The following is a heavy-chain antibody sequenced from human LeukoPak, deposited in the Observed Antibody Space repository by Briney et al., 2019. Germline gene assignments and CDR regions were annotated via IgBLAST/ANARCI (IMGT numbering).Heavy chain of an antibody. J-gene: IGHJ5*02. V-gene: IGHV3-74*01. D-gene: IGHD6-19*01. CDR3: ARGLAVAGSSWFDP. CDR1: GFTFLSYG. CDR2: INSDGSSR. Sequence: GGSLRLSCAASGFTFLSYGMHWVRQVPGKGLVWVSRINSDGSSRSYVDSVMGRFTISRDNAKNTLYLQLDSLRAEDTAVYYCARGLAVAGSSWFDPWGQGTLVSVSS.